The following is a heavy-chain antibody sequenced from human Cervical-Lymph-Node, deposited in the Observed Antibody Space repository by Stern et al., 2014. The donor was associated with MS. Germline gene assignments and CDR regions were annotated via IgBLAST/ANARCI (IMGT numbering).Heavy chain of an antibody. D-gene: IGHD7-27*01. CDR2: IIHSGST. CDR3: TRGAGVYYYYGMDV. CDR1: GGSFSDDY. V-gene: IGHV4-34*01. Sequence: QVQLQQWGAGLLKPSETLSLTCTVHGGSFSDDYWSWIRQPPGKGLEWIGKIIHSGSTNYNPSLKSRVTISLDTSKNQFSLKLSSVTAADTAVYYCTRGAGVYYYYGMDVWGQGTTVTVS. J-gene: IGHJ6*02.